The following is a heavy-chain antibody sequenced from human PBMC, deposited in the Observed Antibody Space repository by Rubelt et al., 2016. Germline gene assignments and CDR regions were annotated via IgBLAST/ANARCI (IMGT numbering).Heavy chain of an antibody. Sequence: VKVSCKASGYTFTSYDINWVRQATGQGLEWMGWMNPNSGNTGYAQKFQGRVTMTRNTSISTAYMELSSLRSEDTAVYYCARFRLGVVPARLAAAGSRNWFDPWGQGTLVTVSS. J-gene: IGHJ5*02. CDR1: GYTFTSYD. CDR2: MNPNSGNT. D-gene: IGHD6-13*01. CDR3: ARFRLGVVPARLAAAGSRNWFDP. V-gene: IGHV1-8*01.